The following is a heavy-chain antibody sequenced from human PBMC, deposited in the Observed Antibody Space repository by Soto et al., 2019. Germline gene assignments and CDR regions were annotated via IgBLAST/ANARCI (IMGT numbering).Heavy chain of an antibody. CDR1: GYPFRNYV. Sequence: QVRLEQSGPEVKKPGASVKVSCKASGYPFRNYVVSWVRQAPGQGLEWMGWISAYNGDTNHTQKFQDRVFLTTDPSTNTAYLDLTSLRSDDTAVYYCARVPPRIGLAPFIFDSWGQGTLVTVSS. CDR3: ARVPPRIGLAPFIFDS. J-gene: IGHJ4*02. CDR2: ISAYNGDT. V-gene: IGHV1-18*01. D-gene: IGHD5-12*01.